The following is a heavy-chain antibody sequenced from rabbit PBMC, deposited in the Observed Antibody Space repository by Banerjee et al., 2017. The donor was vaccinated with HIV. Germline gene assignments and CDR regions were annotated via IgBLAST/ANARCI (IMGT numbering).Heavy chain of an antibody. CDR2: IDTGSGST. CDR1: GFTISSSYW. CDR3: ARVWAL. V-gene: IGHV1S45*01. Sequence: QEQLEESGGGLVQPGGSLTLSCTASGFTISSSYWMSWVRQAPGKGLEWIGCIDTGSGSTVYATWVNGRFTISKTSSTTVTLQMTTVTAADTATYFCARVWALWGPGTLVTVS. D-gene: IGHD5-1*01. J-gene: IGHJ4*01.